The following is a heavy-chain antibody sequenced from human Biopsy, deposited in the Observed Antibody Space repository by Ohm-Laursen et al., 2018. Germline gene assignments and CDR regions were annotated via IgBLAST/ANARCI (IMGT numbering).Heavy chain of an antibody. CDR2: IADDGSNK. CDR1: GFGMYA. D-gene: IGHD6-19*01. V-gene: IGHV3-30*18. J-gene: IGHJ3*02. Sequence: SLRLSCAASGFGMYAMHWVRQPPGKGLEWLAVIADDGSNKYYAESVKGRFTISRDRSRDTVHLQVNSLRYEDTALYYCAKDGGQWLGGAFDIWGHGTMVSVSS. CDR3: AKDGGQWLGGAFDI.